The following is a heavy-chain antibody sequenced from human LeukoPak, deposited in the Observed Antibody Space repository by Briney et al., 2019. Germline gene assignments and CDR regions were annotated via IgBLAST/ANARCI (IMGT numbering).Heavy chain of an antibody. CDR1: GGSFSGYH. V-gene: IGHV4-34*01. Sequence: PSETLSLTCAVYGGSFSGYHWSWIHQPPGKGLEWIGEINHRGSTNCNPSLKSRVTMSVDTSKNQFSLKLSSVTAADTAVYYCARGRGAARFVTIEFDYWDQGALVTVSS. CDR3: ARGRGAARFVTIEFDY. CDR2: INHRGST. D-gene: IGHD6-6*01. J-gene: IGHJ4*02.